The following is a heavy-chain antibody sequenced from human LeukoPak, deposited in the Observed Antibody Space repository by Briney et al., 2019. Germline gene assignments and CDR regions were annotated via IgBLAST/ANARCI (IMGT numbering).Heavy chain of an antibody. CDR3: VGSAAIPGWFDP. J-gene: IGHJ5*02. V-gene: IGHV1-2*02. CDR2: INPNSGGT. CDR1: GYSFTDYY. Sequence: ASVKVSCKASGYSFTDYYMHWVRQAPGQGLEWMAWINPNSGGTNYAQKFQGRVTMTRDTSISTAYMELSRLRSDDTAVYYCVGSAAIPGWFDPWGQGTLVTVSS. D-gene: IGHD2-2*01.